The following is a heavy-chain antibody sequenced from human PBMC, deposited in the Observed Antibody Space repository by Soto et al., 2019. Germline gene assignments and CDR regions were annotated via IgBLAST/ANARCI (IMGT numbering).Heavy chain of an antibody. CDR3: AKDGGGLAAAADSPLGASDC. CDR1: GFTFSSYV. CDR2: ISASGGNT. Sequence: EVQLLESGGGLVQPGGSLRLSCAASGFTFSSYVMTWVRQAPGKGLEWISAISASGGNTYYADSVKGRFTISRDNSKNTLYLQMNSLRDEDTSLYYCAKDGGGLAAAADSPLGASDCCGQGTLVTVSS. J-gene: IGHJ4*02. D-gene: IGHD6-13*01. V-gene: IGHV3-23*01.